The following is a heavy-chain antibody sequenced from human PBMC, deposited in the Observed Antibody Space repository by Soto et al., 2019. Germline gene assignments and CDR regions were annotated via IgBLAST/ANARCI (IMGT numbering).Heavy chain of an antibody. V-gene: IGHV3-23*01. CDR2: ISGSGGST. CDR3: AKDRRAHDAVDI. CDR1: GFTFSSYA. Sequence: GGSLRLSCAASGFTFSSYAMSWVRQAPGKGLEWVSAISGSGGSTYYADSVKGRFTISRDNSKNTLYLQMNSLRSADTAVYYCAKDRRAHDAVDIWGQGTMVTVSS. J-gene: IGHJ3*02.